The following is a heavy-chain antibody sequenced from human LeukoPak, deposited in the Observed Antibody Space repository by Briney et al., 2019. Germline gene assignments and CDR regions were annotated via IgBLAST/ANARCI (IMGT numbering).Heavy chain of an antibody. Sequence: SETLSLTCTVSGGSISNYYWSWIRQPPGKGLEWIAYIYYSGSTNYNPSLKSRVTISLDTSKNQFSLKLTSVTAADTAVYYCARHGGYDSGSYPLDYWGQGTLVIVSS. CDR3: ARHGGYDSGSYPLDY. J-gene: IGHJ4*02. V-gene: IGHV4-59*08. CDR2: IYYSGST. D-gene: IGHD3-10*01. CDR1: GGSISNYY.